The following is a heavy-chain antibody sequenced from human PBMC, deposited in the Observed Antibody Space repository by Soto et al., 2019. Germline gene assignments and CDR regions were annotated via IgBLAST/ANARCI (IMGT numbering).Heavy chain of an antibody. D-gene: IGHD3-10*01. V-gene: IGHV3-21*04. CDR3: AKAPGVRGAYYYYYGRDV. CDR2: ISSSSSYI. CDR1: GFTFSSYS. J-gene: IGHJ6*02. Sequence: LRLSCAASGFTFSSYSMNWVRQAPGKGLEWVSSISSSSSYIYYADSVKGRFTISRDNSKNSLYLQMNSLRTEDTALYYCAKAPGVRGAYYYYYGRDVWGQGTTVTVSS.